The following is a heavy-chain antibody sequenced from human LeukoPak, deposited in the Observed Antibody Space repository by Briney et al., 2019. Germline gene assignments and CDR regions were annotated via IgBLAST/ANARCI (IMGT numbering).Heavy chain of an antibody. D-gene: IGHD3-16*01. CDR1: GSSITTNYY. CDR3: ASRTRLWDTDAFDI. CDR2: SYYSGST. Sequence: SETLSLTCTVSGSSITTNYYWGWIRLPPRKGLEWIGSSYYSGSTYYNPSLKSRVTISVDTSKNQFSLKLSAVTAADTAVYYCASRTRLWDTDAFDIWGKGTMVTVSS. V-gene: IGHV4-38-2*02. J-gene: IGHJ3*02.